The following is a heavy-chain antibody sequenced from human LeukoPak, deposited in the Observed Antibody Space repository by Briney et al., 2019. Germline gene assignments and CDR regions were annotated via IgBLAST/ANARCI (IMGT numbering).Heavy chain of an antibody. Sequence: GGSLRLSCAASGFTFSAYNMNWVRQAPGKGLEWVSSIHITSDWVYYADSVKGRFTISRDNSKNTLYLQMNSLRAEDTAVYYCARDVPYCSSTSCHMDVWGKGTTVTVSS. CDR3: ARDVPYCSSTSCHMDV. CDR1: GFTFSAYN. D-gene: IGHD2-2*01. V-gene: IGHV3-21*01. CDR2: IHITSDWV. J-gene: IGHJ6*03.